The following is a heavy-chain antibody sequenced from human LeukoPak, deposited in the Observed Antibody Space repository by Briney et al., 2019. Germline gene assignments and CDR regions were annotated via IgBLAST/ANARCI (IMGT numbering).Heavy chain of an antibody. V-gene: IGHV3-23*01. CDR2: IRGSGGST. J-gene: IGHJ4*02. D-gene: IGHD2-8*01. CDR3: ARKLYSPDC. Sequence: AGGSLRLSCAASGFTFSSYAMSWVRQAPGKGLEWVSAIRGSGGSTYYADSVKGRFTISRDNAKNSLYLQMNSLRAEDTAVYYCARKLYSPDCWGQGTLVTVSS. CDR1: GFTFSSYA.